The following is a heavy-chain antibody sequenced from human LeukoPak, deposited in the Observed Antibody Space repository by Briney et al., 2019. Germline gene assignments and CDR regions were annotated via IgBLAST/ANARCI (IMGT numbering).Heavy chain of an antibody. J-gene: IGHJ6*04. CDR3: ARSRDVVVPAALPYYYYYYGMDV. D-gene: IGHD2-2*01. CDR1: GGTFSSYA. CDR2: IIPIFGTA. Sequence: GASVKVSCKASGGTFSSYAISWVRQAPGQGLEWMGGIIPIFGTANYAQKFQGRVTITADESTSTAYMELSSLRPEDTAVYYCARSRDVVVPAALPYYYYYYGMDVWGKGTTVTVSS. V-gene: IGHV1-69*13.